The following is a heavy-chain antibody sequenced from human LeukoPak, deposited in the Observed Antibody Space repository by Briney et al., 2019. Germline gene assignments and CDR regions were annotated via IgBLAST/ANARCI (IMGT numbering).Heavy chain of an antibody. CDR2: INPNSGGT. V-gene: IGHV1-2*02. D-gene: IGHD1-26*01. CDR1: GYTFTGYY. J-gene: IGHJ3*02. Sequence: ASVKVSCKASGYTFTGYYMHWVRQAPGQGLEWMGWINPNSGGTNYAQKFQGRVTMTRDTSISTAYMELSRLRSDDTAVYYCARGATPKGATTLGSYAFDIWGQGTMVTVSS. CDR3: ARGATPKGATTLGSYAFDI.